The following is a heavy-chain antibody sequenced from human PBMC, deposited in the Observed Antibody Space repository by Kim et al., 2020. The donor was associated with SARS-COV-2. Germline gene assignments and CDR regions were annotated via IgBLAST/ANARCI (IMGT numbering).Heavy chain of an antibody. D-gene: IGHD6-19*01. J-gene: IGHJ6*03. CDR3: AKVGGSGWYYYYYMDV. Sequence: DSGKGRFTISRDNSKNPLYLQMNRLRTEDTAVYYCAKVGGSGWYYYYYMDVWGKGTTVTVSS. V-gene: IGHV3-43*01.